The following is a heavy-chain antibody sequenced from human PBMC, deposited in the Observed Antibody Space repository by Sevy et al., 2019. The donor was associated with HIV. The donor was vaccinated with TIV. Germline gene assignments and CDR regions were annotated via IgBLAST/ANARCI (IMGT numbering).Heavy chain of an antibody. CDR2: ISYDGSKK. CDR3: AHSSGLYGYYYGMDV. D-gene: IGHD3-3*01. CDR1: GFSFSNYA. Sequence: GGSLRLSCAASGFSFSNYAMAWVRQAPGKGLEWVAVISYDGSKKNHAESMKGRFTISRDNSKNTLYLEMSSLRPEDTAVYYCAHSSGLYGYYYGMDVWGQGTTVTISS. V-gene: IGHV3-30*03. J-gene: IGHJ6*02.